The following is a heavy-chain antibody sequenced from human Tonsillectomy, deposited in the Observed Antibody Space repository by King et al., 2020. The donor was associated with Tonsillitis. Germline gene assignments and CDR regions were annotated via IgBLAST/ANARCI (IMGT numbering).Heavy chain of an antibody. J-gene: IGHJ4*02. D-gene: IGHD3-22*01. V-gene: IGHV4-4*07. CDR3: ASRYHDSSGYYWHY. Sequence: VQLQESGPGLVKPSETLSLTCTVSGGSISSYYWSWIRQPAGKGLEWIGRIYTSGSTNYNPSLKSRVTMSVDTSKNQFSLKLSSVTAADTAVYYCASRYHDSSGYYWHYWGQGTLVTVSS. CDR2: IYTSGST. CDR1: GGSISSYY.